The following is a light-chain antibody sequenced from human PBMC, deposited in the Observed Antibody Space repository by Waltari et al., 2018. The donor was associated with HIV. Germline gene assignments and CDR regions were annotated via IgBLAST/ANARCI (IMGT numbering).Light chain of an antibody. J-gene: IGLJ2*01. CDR3: AAWDSSLSAVV. V-gene: IGLV10-54*04. Sequence: AGLTQPPSVSKGLRQTATLTCTANNNNVGKKGAAWLQPNPGHPPKLLSYKNNNRPSGVSDRFSASRSGNTASLTITGLQPEDEADYFCAAWDSSLSAVVFGGGTTLTVL. CDR1: NNNVGKKG. CDR2: KNN.